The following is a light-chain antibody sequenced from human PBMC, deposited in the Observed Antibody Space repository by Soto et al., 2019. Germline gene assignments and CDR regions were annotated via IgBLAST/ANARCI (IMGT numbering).Light chain of an antibody. Sequence: DLQMTQSHSTLSESVGDIVTITCRASQSISSWLAWYQQKPGKAPKLLIYDASSLESGVPSRFSGSGSGTEFTLTISSLQPDDFATYYCQLYTSYSWTFCQGGKVDTK. V-gene: IGKV1-5*01. J-gene: IGKJ1*01. CDR3: QLYTSYSWT. CDR2: DAS. CDR1: QSISSW.